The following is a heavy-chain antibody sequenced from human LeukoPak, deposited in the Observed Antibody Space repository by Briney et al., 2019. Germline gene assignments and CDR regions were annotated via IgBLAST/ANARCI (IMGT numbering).Heavy chain of an antibody. J-gene: IGHJ3*02. CDR2: ISGSGGST. V-gene: IGHV3-23*01. D-gene: IGHD4-23*01. Sequence: GGSLRLSCAASGFTFSDHYMDWVRQAPGKGLEWVSAISGSGGSTYYADSVKGRFTISRDNSKNTLYLQMNSLRAEDTAVYYCARWEVDDYGGNDGAFDIWGQGTMVTVSS. CDR1: GFTFSDHY. CDR3: ARWEVDDYGGNDGAFDI.